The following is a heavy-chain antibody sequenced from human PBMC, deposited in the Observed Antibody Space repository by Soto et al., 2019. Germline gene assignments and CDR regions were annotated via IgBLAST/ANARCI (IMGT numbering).Heavy chain of an antibody. CDR1: GFTFSDYY. V-gene: IGHV3-11*01. CDR3: ARDPVIPGIAAERWGFDP. D-gene: IGHD6-13*01. CDR2: ISSSGSTI. Sequence: QVQLVESGGGLVKPGGSLRLSCAASGFTFSDYYMSWIRQAPGKGLEWVSYISSSGSTIYYADSVKGRFTISRDNAKNSLYLQMNSLRAEDTVVYYCARDPVIPGIAAERWGFDPWGQGTLVTVSS. J-gene: IGHJ5*02.